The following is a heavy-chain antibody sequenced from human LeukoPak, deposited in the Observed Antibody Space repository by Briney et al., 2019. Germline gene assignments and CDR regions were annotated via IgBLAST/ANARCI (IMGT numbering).Heavy chain of an antibody. Sequence: ASVKVSCKVSGYTLTEFSMHWVRQAPGKGLEWMGGFDPEDGTTIYAQKFEGRVNMTEDTSTDTAYMELTSLTSEDAPIYYCTRGASMTRGIIIYYFDYWGQGTLVTVSS. CDR1: GYTLTEFS. CDR2: FDPEDGTT. J-gene: IGHJ4*02. CDR3: TRGASMTRGIIIYYFDY. D-gene: IGHD3-10*01. V-gene: IGHV1-24*01.